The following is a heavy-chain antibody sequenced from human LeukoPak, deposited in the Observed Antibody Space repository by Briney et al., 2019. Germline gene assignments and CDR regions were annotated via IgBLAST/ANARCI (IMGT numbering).Heavy chain of an antibody. D-gene: IGHD4-17*01. J-gene: IGHJ4*02. V-gene: IGHV3-74*01. CDR3: ARSITVTTDPFDY. CDR2: INSDGTIT. CDR1: GFTFTSYW. Sequence: PGGSLRLSCAASGFTFTSYWMHWVRQAPGKGLVWLSRINSDGTITSYADSLEGRFTISRDNAKNTVYLQMNSLRAEDTAVYYCARSITVTTDPFDYWGQGTLVTVSS.